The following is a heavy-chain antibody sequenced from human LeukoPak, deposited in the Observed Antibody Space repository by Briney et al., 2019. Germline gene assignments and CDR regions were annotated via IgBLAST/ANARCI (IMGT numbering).Heavy chain of an antibody. CDR1: GGSISSGDYY. D-gene: IGHD2-2*02. CDR2: TYYSGST. Sequence: SQTLSLTCTVSGGSISSGDYYWSWIRQPPGKGLEWIGYTYYSGSTYYNPSLKSRVTISVDTSKNQFSLKLSSVTAADTAVYYCARLGYCSSTSCYTLQGWFDPWGQGTLVTVSS. CDR3: ARLGYCSSTSCYTLQGWFDP. V-gene: IGHV4-30-4*01. J-gene: IGHJ5*02.